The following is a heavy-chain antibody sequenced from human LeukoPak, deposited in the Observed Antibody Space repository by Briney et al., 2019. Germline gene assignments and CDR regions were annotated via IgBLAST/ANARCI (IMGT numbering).Heavy chain of an antibody. Sequence: GGSLRLSCAASGFTFSSYWMSWVRQAPGKGLEWVANIKQDGSEKYYVDSVKGRFTISRDNAKNSLYPQMNSLRAEDTAVYYCARTISGYYYARYFDIWGQGTMVTVSS. J-gene: IGHJ3*02. CDR2: IKQDGSEK. V-gene: IGHV3-7*01. CDR1: GFTFSSYW. D-gene: IGHD3-22*01. CDR3: ARTISGYYYARYFDI.